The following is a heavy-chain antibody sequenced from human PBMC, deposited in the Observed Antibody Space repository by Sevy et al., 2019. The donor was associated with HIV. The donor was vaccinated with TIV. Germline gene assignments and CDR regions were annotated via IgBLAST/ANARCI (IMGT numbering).Heavy chain of an antibody. V-gene: IGHV3-74*01. CDR2: INSDGSST. CDR1: GFTFSSYW. D-gene: IGHD5-12*01. J-gene: IGHJ4*02. Sequence: GGSLRLSCAASGFTFSSYWMHWVRQAPGKGLVWVSRINSDGSSTSYADSVKGRFTISRDNAKNTPYLQMNSLRAEDTAVYYCAREGGYSGYDWDYWGQGTLVTVSS. CDR3: AREGGYSGYDWDY.